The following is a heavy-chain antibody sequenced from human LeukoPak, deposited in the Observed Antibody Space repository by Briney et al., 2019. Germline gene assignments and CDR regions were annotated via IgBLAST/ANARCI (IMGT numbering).Heavy chain of an antibody. Sequence: PSETLSLTCTVSGGSISSSSYYWGWIRQPPGKGLEWIGSIYYSGSTYYNPSLKSRVTISVDTSKNQFSLKLSSVTAAATAVYYCAGYSSGWYDLDYWGQGTLVTVSS. V-gene: IGHV4-39*01. J-gene: IGHJ4*02. CDR1: GGSISSSSYY. CDR2: IYYSGST. CDR3: AGYSSGWYDLDY. D-gene: IGHD6-19*01.